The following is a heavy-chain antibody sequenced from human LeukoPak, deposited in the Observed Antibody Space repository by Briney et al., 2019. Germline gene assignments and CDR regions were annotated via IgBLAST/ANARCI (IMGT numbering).Heavy chain of an antibody. D-gene: IGHD6-19*01. CDR3: ARDRVAVAGSFDY. V-gene: IGHV1-69*04. J-gene: IGHJ4*02. CDR2: IIPILGIA. CDR1: GYTFSSYA. Sequence: SVKVSCKASGYTFSSYAISWVRQAPGQGLEWMGRIIPILGIANYAQKFQGRVTITADKSTSTAYMELSSLRSEDTAVYYCARDRVAVAGSFDYWGQGTLVTVSS.